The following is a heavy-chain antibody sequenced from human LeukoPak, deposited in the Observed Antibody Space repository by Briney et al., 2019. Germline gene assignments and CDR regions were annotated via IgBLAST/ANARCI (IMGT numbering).Heavy chain of an antibody. V-gene: IGHV1-2*02. CDR2: VDTKSGGT. Sequence: GASVKVSCKASGYTFIAYYMHWVRQAPGKGLEWMGWVDTKSGGTKYAQNFQGTVTLTKHTSIDTAYMELSRLISEDTPLYYCASEAFCASGRCYLHTVASWGPGTLVTVSA. J-gene: IGHJ4*02. D-gene: IGHD3-22*01. CDR1: GYTFIAYY. CDR3: ASEAFCASGRCYLHTVAS.